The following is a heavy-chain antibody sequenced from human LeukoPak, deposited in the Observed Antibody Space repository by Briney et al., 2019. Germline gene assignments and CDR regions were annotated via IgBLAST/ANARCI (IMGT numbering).Heavy chain of an antibody. Sequence: ASVKVSCKASGYTFTSYYMHWVRQAPGQGLEWMGRIIPILGIANYAQKFQGRVTITADKSTSTAYMELSSLRSEDTAVYYCATFGYSSSDAEYFQHWGQGTLVTVSS. V-gene: IGHV1-69*02. CDR2: IIPILGIA. CDR1: GYTFTSYY. CDR3: ATFGYSSSDAEYFQH. J-gene: IGHJ1*01. D-gene: IGHD6-13*01.